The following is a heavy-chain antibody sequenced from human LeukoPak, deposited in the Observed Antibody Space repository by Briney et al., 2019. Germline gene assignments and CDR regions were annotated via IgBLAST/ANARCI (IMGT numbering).Heavy chain of an antibody. CDR3: ARERWGSGDY. V-gene: IGHV5-51*01. Sequence: GESLKISCKGSGYSFTTHWIAWVRQMPGKGLEWMGIIYPGDSYTKYSPAFQGQVTISADKSVTTAYLQWSSLKASDSAMYYCARERWGSGDYWGQGTLVTVSS. D-gene: IGHD2-21*01. CDR1: GYSFTTHW. J-gene: IGHJ4*02. CDR2: IYPGDSYT.